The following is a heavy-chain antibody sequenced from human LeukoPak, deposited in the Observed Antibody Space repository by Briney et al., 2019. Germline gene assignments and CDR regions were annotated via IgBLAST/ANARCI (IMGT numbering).Heavy chain of an antibody. J-gene: IGHJ5*02. CDR1: GFTFSTYV. D-gene: IGHD4-23*01. V-gene: IGHV3-21*01. CDR2: ISSSSSYI. CDR3: ASSGYGGNPGSSGNWFDP. Sequence: PGGSLRLSCEASGFTFSTYVVTWVRQAPGKGLKWVSSISSSSSYIYYADSVKGRFTISRDNAKNSLYLQMNSLRAEDTAVYYCASSGYGGNPGSSGNWFDPWGQGTLVTVSS.